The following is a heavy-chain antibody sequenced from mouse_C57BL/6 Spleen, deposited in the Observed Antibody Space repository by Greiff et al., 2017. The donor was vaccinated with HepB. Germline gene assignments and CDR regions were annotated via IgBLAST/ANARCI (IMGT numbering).Heavy chain of an antibody. CDR3: ARKGIYYYGSSPRYAMDY. CDR1: GYAFSSYW. J-gene: IGHJ4*01. CDR2: IYPGDGDT. D-gene: IGHD1-1*01. V-gene: IGHV1-80*01. Sequence: VQLQQSGAELVKPGASVKISCKASGYAFSSYWMNWVKQRPGKGLEWIGQIYPGDGDTNYNGKFKGKATLTADKSSSTAYMQLSSLTSEDSAVYFCARKGIYYYGSSPRYAMDYWGQGTSVTVSS.